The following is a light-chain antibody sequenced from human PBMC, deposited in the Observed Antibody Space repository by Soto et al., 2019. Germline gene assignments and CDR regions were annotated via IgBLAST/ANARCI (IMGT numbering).Light chain of an antibody. CDR2: GAA. CDR1: QSVSSSY. CDR3: QHYGSSPWT. Sequence: DIVLTQSPGTLSLSPGERATLSCRASQSVSSSYLAWYQQKPGHSPRPLIYGAAMWPIGIPDRFSGSGSGTDFTLTISRLEPEDFAVYYCQHYGSSPWTFGQGTKVEIK. V-gene: IGKV3-20*01. J-gene: IGKJ1*01.